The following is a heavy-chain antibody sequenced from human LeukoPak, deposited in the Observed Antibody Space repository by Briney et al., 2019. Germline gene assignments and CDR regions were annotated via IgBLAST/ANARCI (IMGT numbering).Heavy chain of an antibody. CDR2: IYTSGST. D-gene: IGHD6-19*01. Sequence: SETLSLTCTVSGGSISSYYWSWIRQPAGKGLEWIGRIYTSGSTNYNPSLKSRVTISVDTSKNQFSLKLSSVTAADTAVYYCARGYSSGWYVYFDYWGQGTLVTVSS. CDR3: ARGYSSGWYVYFDY. CDR1: GGSISSYY. V-gene: IGHV4-4*07. J-gene: IGHJ4*02.